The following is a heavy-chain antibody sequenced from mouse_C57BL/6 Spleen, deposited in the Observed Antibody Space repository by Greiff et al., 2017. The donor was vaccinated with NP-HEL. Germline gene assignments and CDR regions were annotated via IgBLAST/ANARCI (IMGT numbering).Heavy chain of an antibody. Sequence: EVMLVESGGDLVKPGGSLKLSCAASGFTFSSYGMSWVRQTPDKRLEWVATISSGGSYTYYPDSVKGRFTISRDNAKNTLYLQMSSLKSEDTAMYYGATRLITTVVATYYFDYWGQGTTLTVSS. J-gene: IGHJ2*01. CDR1: GFTFSSYG. D-gene: IGHD1-1*01. V-gene: IGHV5-6*01. CDR2: ISSGGSYT. CDR3: ATRLITTVVATYYFDY.